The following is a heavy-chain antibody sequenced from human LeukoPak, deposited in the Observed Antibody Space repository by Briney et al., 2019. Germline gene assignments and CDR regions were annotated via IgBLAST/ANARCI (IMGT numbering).Heavy chain of an antibody. CDR1: GGSISSGGYY. CDR2: IYHSGST. J-gene: IGHJ4*02. CDR3: ARSRDGYKIRWAYYFDY. V-gene: IGHV4-61*08. D-gene: IGHD5-24*01. Sequence: SETLSLTCTVSGGSISSGGYYWSWIRQPPGKGLEWIGYIYHSGSTYYNPSLKSRVTISVDTSKNQFSLKLSSVTAADTAVYYCARSRDGYKIRWAYYFDYWGQGTLVTFSS.